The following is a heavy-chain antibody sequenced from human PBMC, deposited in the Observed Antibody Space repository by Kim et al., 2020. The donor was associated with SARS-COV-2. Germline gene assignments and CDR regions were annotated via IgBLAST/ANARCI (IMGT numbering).Heavy chain of an antibody. CDR3: ARHDGDAFDI. V-gene: IGHV4-59*08. CDR2: ST. Sequence: STNDNPSLKSRVTISVDTSKNQFSLKLSSVTAADTAVYYCARHDGDAFDIWGQGTMVTVSS. J-gene: IGHJ3*02.